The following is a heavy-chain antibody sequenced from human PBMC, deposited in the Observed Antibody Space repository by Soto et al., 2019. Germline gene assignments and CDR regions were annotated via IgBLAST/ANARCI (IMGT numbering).Heavy chain of an antibody. CDR2: IIPIFGTA. D-gene: IGHD3-22*01. V-gene: IGHV1-69*13. CDR3: ARGGYDSSGYRDY. Sequence: SVKVSCKASGGTFSSYAISWVRQAPGQGLEWMGGIIPIFGTANYAQKFQGRVTITADESTSTAYMELSSLRSDDTAVYYCARGGYDSSGYRDYWGQGTLVTVSS. J-gene: IGHJ4*02. CDR1: GGTFSSYA.